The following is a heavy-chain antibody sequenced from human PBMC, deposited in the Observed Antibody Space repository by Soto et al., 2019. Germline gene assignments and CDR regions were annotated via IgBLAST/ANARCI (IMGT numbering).Heavy chain of an antibody. CDR3: ARDLAAADY. CDR1: GYTFTNYY. Sequence: QVQLVQSGAEVKKPGASVKVSCKASGYTFTNYYIHWVRQAPGQGLEWMGIINPTGGSTNYAQKFQGRVTLTMDTSTSTVYMELSSLRFEDTAVHYCARDLAAADYWGQGTLVTVSS. V-gene: IGHV1-46*01. J-gene: IGHJ4*02. D-gene: IGHD6-13*01. CDR2: INPTGGST.